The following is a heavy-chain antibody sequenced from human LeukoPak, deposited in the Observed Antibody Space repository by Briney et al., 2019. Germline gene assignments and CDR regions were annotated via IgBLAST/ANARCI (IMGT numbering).Heavy chain of an antibody. CDR3: ARDLYYDSSGYYSD. CDR2: IIPIFGTA. CDR1: GGTFSSFA. D-gene: IGHD3-22*01. Sequence: ASVKVSCKASGGTFSSFAISWVRQAPGQGLKWMGGIIPIFGTANYAQKFQGRVTITTDESTSTAYMELSSLRSEDTAVYYCARDLYYDSSGYYSDWGQGTLVTVSS. V-gene: IGHV1-69*05. J-gene: IGHJ4*02.